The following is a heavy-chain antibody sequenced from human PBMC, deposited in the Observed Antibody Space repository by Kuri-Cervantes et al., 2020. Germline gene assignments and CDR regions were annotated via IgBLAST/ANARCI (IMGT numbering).Heavy chain of an antibody. J-gene: IGHJ4*02. CDR2: IYHSGST. V-gene: IGHV4-4*02. CDR3: ARAGPGNTMVRGVITRPRYFDY. CDR1: GGSISSSNW. D-gene: IGHD3-10*01. Sequence: SCAVSGGSISSSNWWSWVRQPPGKGLEWIGEIYHSGSTNYNPSLKSRVTISVDKSKNQFSLKLSSVTAADTAVYYCARAGPGNTMVRGVITRPRYFDYWGQGTLVTVSS.